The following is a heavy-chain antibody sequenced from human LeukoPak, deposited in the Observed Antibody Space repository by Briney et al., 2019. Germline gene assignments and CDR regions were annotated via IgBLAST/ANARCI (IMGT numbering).Heavy chain of an antibody. V-gene: IGHV4-59*08. CDR1: GGSISSYY. J-gene: IGHJ4*02. D-gene: IGHD1-26*01. CDR2: IYYSGST. CDR3: ARGLVGATGY. Sequence: TSETLSLTCTVSGGSISSYYWSWIRQPPGKGLEWIGYIYYSGSTNYNPSLKSRVTISVDTSKNQFSLKLSSVTAADTAVYYCARGLVGATGYWGQGTLVTVSS.